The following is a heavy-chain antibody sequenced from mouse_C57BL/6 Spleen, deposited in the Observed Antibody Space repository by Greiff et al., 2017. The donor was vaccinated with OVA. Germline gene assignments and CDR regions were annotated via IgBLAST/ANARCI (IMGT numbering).Heavy chain of an antibody. CDR2: IDPANGNT. CDR3: ASRGQRRLLDY. J-gene: IGHJ2*01. V-gene: IGHV14-3*01. Sequence: VQLQQSVAELVRPGASVTLSCTASGFTITNTYMHWVKQRPEQGLEWIGRIDPANGNTKYAPKFQGKATITADTSSNTAYLQLSSLTSDDTAIYYCASRGQRRLLDYWGQGTTLTVYS. CDR1: GFTITNTY. D-gene: IGHD3-2*02.